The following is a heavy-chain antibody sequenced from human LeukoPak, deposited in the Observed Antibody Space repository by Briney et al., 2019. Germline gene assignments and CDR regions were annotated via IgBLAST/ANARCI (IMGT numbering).Heavy chain of an antibody. Sequence: GGSLRLACAASGFTFSSYAMSWVRQAPGKWLEWVSAISGSGGSTYYADSVKGWFTISRDNSKNTLYLQMTSLRAEDTAVYYCAKDLGDWGSLDYWGQGTLVTVSS. J-gene: IGHJ4*02. V-gene: IGHV3-23*01. CDR2: ISGSGGST. D-gene: IGHD7-27*01. CDR1: GFTFSSYA. CDR3: AKDLGDWGSLDY.